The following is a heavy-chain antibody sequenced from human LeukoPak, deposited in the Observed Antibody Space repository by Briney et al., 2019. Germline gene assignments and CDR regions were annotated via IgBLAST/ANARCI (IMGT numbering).Heavy chain of an antibody. J-gene: IGHJ6*02. D-gene: IGHD3-22*01. V-gene: IGHV1-46*01. Sequence: ASVKVSCKASGYTFTSYYMHWVRQAPGQGLEWMGIINPSGGSTSYAQKFQGRVTMTRDTSTSTVYMELSSLRSEDTAVYYCARDYGYYYTIDYYYGMDVWGQGTTVTVSS. CDR1: GYTFTSYY. CDR2: INPSGGST. CDR3: ARDYGYYYTIDYYYGMDV.